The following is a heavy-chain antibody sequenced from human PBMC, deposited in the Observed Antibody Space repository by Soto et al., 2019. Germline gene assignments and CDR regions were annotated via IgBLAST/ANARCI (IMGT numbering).Heavy chain of an antibody. CDR1: GYTFTSYD. CDR2: MNPKNGNT. CDR3: ARGRADGDFGNWIDP. D-gene: IGHD4-17*01. Sequence: QVQLVQSGAEVKKPGASVKVSCKASGYTFTSYDINWVRQATGQGLEWMGWMNPKNGNTGYAQKFQGRITMTRDTLKKKVHKEVSSLKFEDTAVYYCARGRADGDFGNWIDPWGQGTQVTVSS. J-gene: IGHJ5*02. V-gene: IGHV1-8*01.